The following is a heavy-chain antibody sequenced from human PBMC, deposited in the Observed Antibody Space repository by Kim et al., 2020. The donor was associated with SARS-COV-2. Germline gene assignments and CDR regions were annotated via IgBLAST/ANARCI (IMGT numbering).Heavy chain of an antibody. J-gene: IGHJ5*01. CDR3: ASGGDCSVPSCPLRGRGWF. D-gene: IGHD2-21*01. V-gene: IGHV1-69*04. CDR2: IIPVFHMT. Sequence: SVKVSCKASGGSFSTSAISWVRQAPGQGLEWLGTIIPVFHMTNYGRRFQDRVTITADKSTSTVDMERTRLRSEDTAVYYCASGGDCSVPSCPLRGRGWF. CDR1: GGSFSTSA.